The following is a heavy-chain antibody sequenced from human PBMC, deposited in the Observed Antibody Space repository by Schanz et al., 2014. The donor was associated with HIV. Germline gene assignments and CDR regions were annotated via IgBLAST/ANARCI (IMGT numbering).Heavy chain of an antibody. CDR1: GSAVSSYA. CDR3: ANEEVPNDY. CDR2: ISGIDDRT. Sequence: VQLLVSGGDLVQPGGSLRLSCGVSGSAVSSYAMSWVRQAPGKGLEWVSGISGIDDRTYYAESVKGRFTISRDTSKNTLYLQMYNLRAEDTAVYYCANEEVPNDYWGQGTLVTVSS. V-gene: IGHV3-23*01. J-gene: IGHJ4*02.